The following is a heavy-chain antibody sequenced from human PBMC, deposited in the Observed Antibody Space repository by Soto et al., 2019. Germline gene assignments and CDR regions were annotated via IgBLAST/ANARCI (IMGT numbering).Heavy chain of an antibody. CDR1: GFTFTSYA. D-gene: IGHD3-22*01. J-gene: IGHJ4*02. CDR3: AKGSSGSRPYYFDY. CDR2: ISASGGST. V-gene: IGHV3-23*01. Sequence: GGSLRLSCSASGFTFTSYAMGWVRQTPGKGLEWVSAISASGGSTYYADSVKGRFTISRDTSKNTLFFQMNNLRADDTAVYYCAKGSSGSRPYYFDYWGQGTPVTVSS.